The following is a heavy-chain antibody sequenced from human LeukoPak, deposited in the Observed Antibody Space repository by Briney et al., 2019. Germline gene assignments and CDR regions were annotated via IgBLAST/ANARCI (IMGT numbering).Heavy chain of an antibody. CDR2: IYYSGST. D-gene: IGHD5-12*01. CDR1: GGSISSYY. Sequence: PSETLSLTCTVSGGSISSYYWSWIRQPPGKGLEWIGSIYYSGSTYYNPSLKSRVTISVDTSKKQFSLKLSSVTAADTAVYYCARVYGSGYDFRGAFDIWGQGTMVTVSS. J-gene: IGHJ3*02. CDR3: ARVYGSGYDFRGAFDI. V-gene: IGHV4-59*01.